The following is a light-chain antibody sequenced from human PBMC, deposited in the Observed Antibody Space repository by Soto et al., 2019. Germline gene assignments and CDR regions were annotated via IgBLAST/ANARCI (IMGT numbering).Light chain of an antibody. CDR1: QSISSW. CDR2: KAS. CDR3: QQYNSYLT. J-gene: IGKJ1*01. Sequence: DIQMTQSPSTLPPPVGARVTFPSRASQSISSWFACYQQKPEKAPKLLIYKASILESGVPSRCSSSGYRTEFTLTISSLQPDDFATYYCQQYNSYLTFGQGTKVDIK. V-gene: IGKV1-5*03.